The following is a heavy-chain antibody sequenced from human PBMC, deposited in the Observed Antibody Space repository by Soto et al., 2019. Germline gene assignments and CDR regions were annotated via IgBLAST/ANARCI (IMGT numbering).Heavy chain of an antibody. V-gene: IGHV1-18*01. D-gene: IGHD2-2*02. CDR3: ARDWGVVPAAIRYFDY. CDR1: CYTFTSYG. J-gene: IGHJ4*02. CDR2: ISAYNGNT. Sequence: SGKVSFKASCYTFTSYGISWVRQAPGQGLEWMGWISAYNGNTNYAQKLQGRVTMTTDTSTSTAYMELRSLRSDDTAVYYCARDWGVVPAAIRYFDYWGQGTLVTVSS.